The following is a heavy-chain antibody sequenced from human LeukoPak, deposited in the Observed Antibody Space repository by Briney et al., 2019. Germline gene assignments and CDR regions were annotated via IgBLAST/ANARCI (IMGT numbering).Heavy chain of an antibody. J-gene: IGHJ4*02. CDR2: IIPIFGTA. CDR3: ARDPRITMVRGVPFDY. V-gene: IGHV1-69*13. CDR1: GGTFSSYA. D-gene: IGHD3-10*01. Sequence: GASVKVSCKASGGTFSSYAISWVRQAPGQGLEWMGGIIPIFGTANYAQKFQGRVTITADESTSTAYMELRSLRSDDTAVYYCARDPRITMVRGVPFDYWGQGTLVTVSS.